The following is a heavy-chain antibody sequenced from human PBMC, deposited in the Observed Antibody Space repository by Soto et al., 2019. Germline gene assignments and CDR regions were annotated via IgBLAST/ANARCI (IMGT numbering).Heavy chain of an antibody. J-gene: IGHJ6*02. CDR2: IIPIFGTA. CDR3: ARESSDYDFWSGTHYYYYYGMDV. CDR1: GGTFSSYA. Sequence: SVKVSCEASGGTFSSYAISWVRQAPGQGLEWMGGIIPIFGTANYAQKFQGRVTITADESTSTAYMELSSLRSEDTAVYYYARESSDYDFWSGTHYYYYYGMDVWGQ. V-gene: IGHV1-69*13. D-gene: IGHD3-3*01.